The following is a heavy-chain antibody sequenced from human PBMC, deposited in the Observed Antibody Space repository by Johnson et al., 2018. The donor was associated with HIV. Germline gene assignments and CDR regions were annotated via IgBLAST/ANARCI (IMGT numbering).Heavy chain of an antibody. CDR1: GFTFSSYA. J-gene: IGHJ3*02. V-gene: IGHV3-30*04. D-gene: IGHD1-26*01. CDR3: ARGWGIVGAKSAFDI. Sequence: QVQLEESGGGLVQPGRSLRLSCAASGFTFSSYAMHWVRQAPGKGLEWVAVIYAGDSTSYADSVKGRFTISRDNSKNTLYLQMNSLRAEDTAVYYCARGWGIVGAKSAFDIWGQGTMVTVSS. CDR2: IYAGDST.